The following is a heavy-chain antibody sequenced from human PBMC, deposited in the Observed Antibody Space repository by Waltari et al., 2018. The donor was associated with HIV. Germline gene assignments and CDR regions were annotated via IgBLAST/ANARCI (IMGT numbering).Heavy chain of an antibody. CDR3: VRNIEY. Sequence: EVQLVESGGGLVQPGGSLRLPCAASGFTFDSSSMNWVRQAPGKGLEWISYISNNGDNMFYADSVKGRFSISRDNGKSSLYLHMNSLRAEDTAMYYCVRNIEYWGQGTLVTVSS. CDR2: ISNNGDNM. CDR1: GFTFDSSS. J-gene: IGHJ4*02. V-gene: IGHV3-48*01.